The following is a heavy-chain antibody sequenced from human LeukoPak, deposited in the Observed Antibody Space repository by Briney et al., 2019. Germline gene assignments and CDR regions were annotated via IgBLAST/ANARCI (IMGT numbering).Heavy chain of an antibody. CDR2: IYYSGST. V-gene: IGHV4-59*08. J-gene: IGHJ4*02. CDR1: GGSISSYY. CDR3: ARHDSGSYPVDY. Sequence: PSETLSLTCTVSGGSISSYYWSWIRQPPGKGLEWIGYIYYSGSTNYNPSLKSRVTISVDTSKNQFPLKLSSVTAADTAVYYCARHDSGSYPVDYWGQGTLVTVSS. D-gene: IGHD1-26*01.